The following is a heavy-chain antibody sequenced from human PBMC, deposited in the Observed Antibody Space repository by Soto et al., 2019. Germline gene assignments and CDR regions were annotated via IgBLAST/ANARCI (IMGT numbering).Heavy chain of an antibody. CDR2: INGDGSST. CDR1: GFTFSNYW. CDR3: ARGAGNYYYFEC. Sequence: GSLRLSCVASGFTFSNYWIHWVRQAPGKGLVWVSRINGDGSSTNYADSVKGQFTISRDNAKNTVYLQMNSLRVEDTAVYYCARGAGNYYYFECWGQGTLVTVSS. J-gene: IGHJ4*02. D-gene: IGHD1-7*01. V-gene: IGHV3-74*01.